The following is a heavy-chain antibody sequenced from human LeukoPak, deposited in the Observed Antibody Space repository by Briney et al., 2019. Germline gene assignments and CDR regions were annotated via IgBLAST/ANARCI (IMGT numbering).Heavy chain of an antibody. CDR2: IVGSSST. V-gene: IGHV3-21*01. CDR3: ARDTLNGPFVISLDY. CDR1: GFTFSNFA. D-gene: IGHD3-9*01. J-gene: IGHJ4*02. Sequence: PGGSLRLSCAASGFTFSNFAMTWVRQAPGKGLEWVSSIVGSSSTYYADSLKGRFTISRDNAKNSLYLQMNSLRAEDTAVYYCARDTLNGPFVISLDYWGQGALVTVSS.